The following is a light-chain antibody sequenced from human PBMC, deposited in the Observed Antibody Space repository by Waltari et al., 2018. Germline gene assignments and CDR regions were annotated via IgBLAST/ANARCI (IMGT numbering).Light chain of an antibody. V-gene: IGLV1-40*01. Sequence: QSVLTQPPSVSGAPGQRVTISCTGSSSNIGAGDDAHWYQQLPGTAPKLLIYGNSNRPSGVPDRFSASKSGTSASLAITGLQAEDEADYYCQSYDSSPSGVVFGGGTKLTVL. J-gene: IGLJ2*01. CDR3: QSYDSSPSGVV. CDR1: SSNIGAGDD. CDR2: GNS.